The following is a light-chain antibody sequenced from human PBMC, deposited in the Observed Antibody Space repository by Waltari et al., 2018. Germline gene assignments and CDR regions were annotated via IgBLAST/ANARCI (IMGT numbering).Light chain of an antibody. CDR1: QSISTY. CDR3: QQTYNSPPWT. V-gene: IGKV1-39*01. CDR2: AAS. Sequence: DIQMTQSPSSLSASVGDRVTINCRASQSISTYLNWYQQKPGKAPKLLIFAASSLQRGVPSRFSGSGSGTDFTLTIRSLQSEDFATYYCQQTYNSPPWTFGQGTKVEIK. J-gene: IGKJ1*01.